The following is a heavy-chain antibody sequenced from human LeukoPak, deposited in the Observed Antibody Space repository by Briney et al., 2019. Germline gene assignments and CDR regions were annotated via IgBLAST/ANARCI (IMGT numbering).Heavy chain of an antibody. CDR2: INHSGST. Sequence: SETLSLTCAVYGVSFSGYYWSWLRQPPGKGLEWLGEINHSGSTNYNPSLKSRVTISVDTSKNQFSLKLSSVTAADTAVYYCARGGPLWSYYYYYMDVWGKGTTVTVSS. D-gene: IGHD3-10*01. J-gene: IGHJ6*03. V-gene: IGHV4-34*01. CDR3: ARGGPLWSYYYYYMDV. CDR1: GVSFSGYY.